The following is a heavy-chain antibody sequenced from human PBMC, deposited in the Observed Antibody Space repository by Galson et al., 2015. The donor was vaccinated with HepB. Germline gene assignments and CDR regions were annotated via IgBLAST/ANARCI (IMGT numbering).Heavy chain of an antibody. CDR1: GSTFSSYG. CDR2: ISYDGSNK. Sequence: SLRLSCAASGSTFSSYGMHWVRQAPGKGLEWVAVISYDGSNKYYADSVKGRFTISRDNSKNTLYLQMNSLRAEDTAVYYCANTHRAYYDFWSEDYWGQGTLVTVSS. CDR3: ANTHRAYYDFWSEDY. J-gene: IGHJ4*02. V-gene: IGHV3-30*18. D-gene: IGHD3-3*01.